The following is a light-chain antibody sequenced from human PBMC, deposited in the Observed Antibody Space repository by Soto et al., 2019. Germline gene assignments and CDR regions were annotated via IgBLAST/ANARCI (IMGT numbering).Light chain of an antibody. CDR2: AAS. CDR1: QSVISNY. V-gene: IGKV3-20*01. J-gene: IGKJ1*01. CDR3: QQYGSSLTWT. Sequence: EVVLTQSPGTVSLSPGERVTLSCRASQSVISNYLAWYQQRPGQAPRLLIYAASSRATGIPDRFSGSGSGTDFTLSISSLEHEDFAVYYCQQYGSSLTWTFGQGTKVEMK.